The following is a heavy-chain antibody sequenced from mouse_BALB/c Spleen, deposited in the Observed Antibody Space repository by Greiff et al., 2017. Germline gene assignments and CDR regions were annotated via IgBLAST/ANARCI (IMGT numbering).Heavy chain of an antibody. CDR2: IWTGGGT. J-gene: IGHJ4*01. CDR1: GFSLTSYD. CDR3: VREVVYDYAAAMDY. Sequence: QVQLKESGPGLVAPSQSLSITCTVSGFSLTSYDISWIRQPPGKGLEWLGVIWTGGGTNYNSAFMSRLSISKDNSKSQVFLKMNSLQTDDTAIYYCVREVVYDYAAAMDYWGQGTSVTVSS. D-gene: IGHD2-4*01. V-gene: IGHV2-9-2*01.